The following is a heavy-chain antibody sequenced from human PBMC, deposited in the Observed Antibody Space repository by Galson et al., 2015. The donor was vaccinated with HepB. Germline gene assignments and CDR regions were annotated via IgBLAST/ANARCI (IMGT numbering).Heavy chain of an antibody. V-gene: IGHV3-30*04. CDR1: GFTFSSYA. D-gene: IGHD3-16*01. J-gene: IGHJ4*02. CDR3: ARDVEAGTVGGRPDY. CDR2: ISYDGSNK. Sequence: SQRLSCAASGFTFSSYAMHWVRQAPGKGLEWVAVISYDGSNKYYADSVKGRFTISRDNSKNTLYLQMNSLRAEDTAVYYCARDVEAGTVGGRPDYWGQGTLVTVSS.